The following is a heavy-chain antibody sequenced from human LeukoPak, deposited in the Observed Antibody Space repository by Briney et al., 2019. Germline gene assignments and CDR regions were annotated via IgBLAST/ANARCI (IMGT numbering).Heavy chain of an antibody. CDR3: ARVSYCAGDCHSRQFDY. J-gene: IGHJ4*02. Sequence: PSETLSLTCTVSGGSTSSYYWSWIRQPPGKGLEWIGYIYYSGSTNYNPSLKSRVTISIDTSKNQFSLRLSSVTAADTAVYYCARVSYCAGDCHSRQFDYWGQGTLVTVSS. CDR1: GGSTSSYY. V-gene: IGHV4-59*01. D-gene: IGHD2-21*02. CDR2: IYYSGST.